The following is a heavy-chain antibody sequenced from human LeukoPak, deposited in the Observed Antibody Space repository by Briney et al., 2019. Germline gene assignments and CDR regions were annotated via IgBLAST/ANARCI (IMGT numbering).Heavy chain of an antibody. CDR1: GYTFTSYG. CDR2: ISAYNGNT. J-gene: IGHJ6*02. V-gene: IGHV1-18*01. Sequence: ASVKVSCEASGYTFTSYGISWVRQAPGPGLEWMGWISAYNGNTNYAQKLQGSVTMTTDTSTSTAYMELRSLRSDDTAVYYCARDPRFLEWSPRANYYYYGMDVWGQGTTVTVSS. D-gene: IGHD3-3*01. CDR3: ARDPRFLEWSPRANYYYYGMDV.